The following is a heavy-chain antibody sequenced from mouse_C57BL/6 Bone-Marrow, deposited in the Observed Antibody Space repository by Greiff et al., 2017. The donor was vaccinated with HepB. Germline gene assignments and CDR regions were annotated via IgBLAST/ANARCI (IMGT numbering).Heavy chain of an antibody. D-gene: IGHD3-3*01. J-gene: IGHJ4*01. V-gene: IGHV5-6*01. CDR3: GRGFPYAMDY. CDR1: GFTFSSYG. CDR2: ISRGGSYT. Sequence: EVKLVESGGDLVKPGGSLKLSCAASGFTFSSYGLSWVRQTPDKRLEWVATISRGGSYTYYPDSVKGRFTISRDNAKNTLYLQMSSLKSEDTAMYYCGRGFPYAMDYWGQGTSVTVSS.